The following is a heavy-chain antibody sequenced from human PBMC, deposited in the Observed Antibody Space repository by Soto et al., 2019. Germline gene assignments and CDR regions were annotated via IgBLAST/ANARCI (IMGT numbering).Heavy chain of an antibody. CDR2: IFHTGGT. J-gene: IGHJ4*02. V-gene: IGHV4-4*02. Sequence: QVQLQESGPGLEKPSETLSLTCTVSSDSIAGENWWSWVRQPPGMGLDWIGEIFHTGGTNYNPSLKGRVTMEVDKSKNQFSLKLISATAADTAVYYCARVFSSGSGRMYYFDFWGQGTLVSVSS. CDR1: SDSIAGENW. CDR3: ARVFSSGSGRMYYFDF. D-gene: IGHD6-25*01.